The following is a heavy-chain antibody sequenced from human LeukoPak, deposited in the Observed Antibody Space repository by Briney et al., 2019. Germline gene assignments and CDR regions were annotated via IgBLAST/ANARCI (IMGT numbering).Heavy chain of an antibody. CDR2: ISSSSSCI. V-gene: IGHV3-21*01. D-gene: IGHD3-10*01. CDR3: ARDDLSGSGSPLDY. CDR1: GFTFSSYS. J-gene: IGHJ4*02. Sequence: GGSLRLSCAASGFTFSSYSMNWVRQAPGKGLEWVSSISSSSSCIYYADSVKGRFTISRDNAKNSLYLQMNSLRAEDTAVYYCARDDLSGSGSPLDYWGQGTLVTVSS.